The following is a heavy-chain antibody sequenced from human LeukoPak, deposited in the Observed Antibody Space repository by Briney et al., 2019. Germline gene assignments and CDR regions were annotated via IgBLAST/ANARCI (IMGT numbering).Heavy chain of an antibody. CDR1: GGSISSFY. Sequence: SETLSLTCTVSGGSISSFYWSWIRQPPGKGLEWIGYIYYSGSTNYNPSLKSRVTISVDTSKNHFSLRLSYVPAADTAVYYCARMGYYGSGSYPDYWGQGTLVTVSS. CDR2: IYYSGST. D-gene: IGHD3-10*01. CDR3: ARMGYYGSGSYPDY. V-gene: IGHV4-59*01. J-gene: IGHJ4*02.